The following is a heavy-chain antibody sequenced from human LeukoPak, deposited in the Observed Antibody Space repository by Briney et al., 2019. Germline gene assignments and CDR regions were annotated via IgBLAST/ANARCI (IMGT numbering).Heavy chain of an antibody. Sequence: PGGSLRLSCAASGFTFSSYWMSWVRQAPGKGLEWVANIKPDGSETYYVDSVKGRFTISRDNAKNSLYLQMNSLRAEDTAVYCCARDRSRLVFWGQGTLVTVSS. CDR3: ARDRSRLVF. CDR2: IKPDGSET. CDR1: GFTFSSYW. J-gene: IGHJ4*02. V-gene: IGHV3-7*01. D-gene: IGHD6-6*01.